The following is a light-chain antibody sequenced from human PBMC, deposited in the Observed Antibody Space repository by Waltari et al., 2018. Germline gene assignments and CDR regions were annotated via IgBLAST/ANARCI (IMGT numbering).Light chain of an antibody. Sequence: QSALTQPAPVSGTPGQSITISCSGTTSDVGRYYLVSWYQQHPGEAPKLLICEVFKRPPDTSSRFSGAKSGSTASLTISGLQPEDEADYYCCSYAGRGTYVFGSGTKVTVL. CDR3: CSYAGRGTYV. CDR2: EVF. CDR1: TSDVGRYYL. J-gene: IGLJ1*01. V-gene: IGLV2-23*02.